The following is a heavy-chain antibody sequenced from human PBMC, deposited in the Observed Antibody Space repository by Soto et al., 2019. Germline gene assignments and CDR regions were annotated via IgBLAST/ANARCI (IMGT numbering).Heavy chain of an antibody. V-gene: IGHV1-3*04. J-gene: IGHJ4*02. Sequence: DSVKVSCKASGYTFTTYAIHWVRQAPGQRPEWMGWVNTGKGNTRYSQKFQGRVTMTRDTSTTTAYLELSSLKSDDTAVYYCATALGHCSSTSCSPGITGTDYWGQGTLVTVSS. D-gene: IGHD2-2*01. CDR3: ATALGHCSSTSCSPGITGTDY. CDR1: GYTFTTYA. CDR2: VNTGKGNT.